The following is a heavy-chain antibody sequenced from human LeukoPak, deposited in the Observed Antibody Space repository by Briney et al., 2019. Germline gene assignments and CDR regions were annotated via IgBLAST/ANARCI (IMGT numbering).Heavy chain of an antibody. V-gene: IGHV3-23*01. CDR2: VNDGGDNT. CDR3: AKARGTTGWPPYFDY. CDR1: GFTFSSYA. D-gene: IGHD6-19*01. Sequence: GGSLRLSCSASGFTFSSYAMSWVRQAPGKGLEWVSSVNDGGDNTYYADYLRGRFTVSRDNSRNTLWLQMNSLRAEDTAIYYCAKARGTTGWPPYFDYWGQGALVTVSS. J-gene: IGHJ4*02.